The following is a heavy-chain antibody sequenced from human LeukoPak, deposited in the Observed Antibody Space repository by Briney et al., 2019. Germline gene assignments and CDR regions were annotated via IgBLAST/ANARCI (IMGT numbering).Heavy chain of an antibody. V-gene: IGHV4-61*02. CDR3: AREFLGYGSGSVFDY. J-gene: IGHJ4*02. Sequence: SQTLSLTCTVSGGSISSGSYYWSWIRQPAGKGLEWIGRIYTSGSTNYNPSLKSRVTISVDTFKNQFSLKLSSVTAADTAVYYCAREFLGYGSGSVFDYWGQGTLVTVSS. D-gene: IGHD3-10*01. CDR2: IYTSGST. CDR1: GGSISSGSYY.